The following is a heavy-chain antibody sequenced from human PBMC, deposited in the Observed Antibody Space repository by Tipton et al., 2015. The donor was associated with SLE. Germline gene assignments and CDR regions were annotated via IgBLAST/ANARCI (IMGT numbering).Heavy chain of an antibody. D-gene: IGHD3-22*01. J-gene: IGHJ3*01. Sequence: LRLSCTVSGVSISRYSWCWVRQPPGEGLEWIGCFFYSGNSNYNSSLMSRLTISVDTSRNQFSLTLSSVTAADTAVYYCARDTDRGSSAYAGAFDFWGQGTVVTVSS. V-gene: IGHV4-59*12. CDR1: GVSISRYS. CDR2: FFYSGNS. CDR3: ARDTDRGSSAYAGAFDF.